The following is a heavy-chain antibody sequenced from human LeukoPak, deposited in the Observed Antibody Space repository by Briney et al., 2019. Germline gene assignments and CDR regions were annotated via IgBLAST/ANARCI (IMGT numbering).Heavy chain of an antibody. Sequence: SETLSLTCAVYGGSFSGYYWSWIRQPPGKGLEWIGEINHSGSTNYNPSLKSRVTISVDTSKNQFSLKLSSVTAADTAVYYCARDDLGRDGYSRTFDYWGQGTLVTVSS. V-gene: IGHV4-34*01. CDR3: ARDDLGRDGYSRTFDY. CDR1: GGSFSGYY. CDR2: INHSGST. J-gene: IGHJ4*02. D-gene: IGHD5-24*01.